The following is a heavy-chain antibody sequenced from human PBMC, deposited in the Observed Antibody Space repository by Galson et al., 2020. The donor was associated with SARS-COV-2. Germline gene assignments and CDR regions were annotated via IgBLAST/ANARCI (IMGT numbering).Heavy chain of an antibody. J-gene: IGHJ6*03. CDR2: INHSGST. Sequence: SETLSLTCAVYGGSFSGYYWSWIRQPPWKGLEWIGEINHSGSTNYNPSLKSRVTISVDTSKNQFSLKLSSVTAADTAVYYCARGLTYYYDSSGYPTYYYYYYMDVWGKGTTVTVSS. D-gene: IGHD3-22*01. V-gene: IGHV4-34*01. CDR3: ARGLTYYYDSSGYPTYYYYYYMDV. CDR1: GGSFSGYY.